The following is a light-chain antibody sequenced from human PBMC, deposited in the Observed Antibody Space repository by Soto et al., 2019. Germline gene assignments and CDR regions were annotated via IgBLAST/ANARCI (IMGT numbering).Light chain of an antibody. CDR3: QQYNPYPGT. CDR2: DAS. J-gene: IGKJ1*01. Sequence: DIQMTQSPSTLSASVGDRVTITCRASQSVSSWLAWYQQKPGKAPKLLIYDASSLESGVPSRFSGSGSGTEFTLTISGLQPDDFAIYYCQQYNPYPGTFGQGTRVEI. CDR1: QSVSSW. V-gene: IGKV1-5*01.